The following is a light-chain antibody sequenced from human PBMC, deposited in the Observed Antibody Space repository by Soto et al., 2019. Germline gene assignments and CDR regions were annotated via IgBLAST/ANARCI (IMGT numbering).Light chain of an antibody. CDR2: GAS. V-gene: IGKV3-20*01. CDR1: QRVSSSY. Sequence: EIVLTQSPGTLSLSPGERATLSCRASQRVSSSYLAWYQQKPGQAPRLLIYGASSRATGIPDRFSGSGSGTDFTLTISRLEPEDFAVYYCQQYGTSPLTFGQVNKVDIK. CDR3: QQYGTSPLT. J-gene: IGKJ1*01.